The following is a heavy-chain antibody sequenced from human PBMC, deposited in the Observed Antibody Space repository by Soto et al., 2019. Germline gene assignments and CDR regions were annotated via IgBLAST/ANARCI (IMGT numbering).Heavy chain of an antibody. Sequence: SEILSLTSAVYGGSFSDYYWSWIRKPPGKGLEWIGEINHSGSTNYNPSLKSRVTISVDTSKNQFSLKLSSVTAADTAVYYCARGGSGGSGSYWAVYWGQGTLVTVPQ. J-gene: IGHJ4*02. CDR3: ARGGSGGSGSYWAVY. D-gene: IGHD3-10*01. CDR2: INHSGST. V-gene: IGHV4-34*01. CDR1: GGSFSDYY.